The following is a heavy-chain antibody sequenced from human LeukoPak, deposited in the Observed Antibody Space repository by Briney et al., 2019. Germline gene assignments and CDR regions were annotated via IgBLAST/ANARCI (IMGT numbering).Heavy chain of an antibody. CDR1: GYSFTSYW. D-gene: IGHD1-26*01. V-gene: IGHV5-51*01. Sequence: GESLKISCKGSGYSFTSYWIGWVRQMPGKGLEWMGIIYPGDSDTRYSPSFQGQVTISADKSISTAYLQWSSLKASDTAMYYCARHATPRIVGVGSARESETDLDYWGQGTLVTVSS. CDR3: ARHATPRIVGVGSARESETDLDY. CDR2: IYPGDSDT. J-gene: IGHJ4*02.